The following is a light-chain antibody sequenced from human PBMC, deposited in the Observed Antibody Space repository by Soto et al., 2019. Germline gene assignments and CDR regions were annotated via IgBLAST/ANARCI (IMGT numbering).Light chain of an antibody. CDR1: QSVSSN. V-gene: IGKV3-15*01. Sequence: EIVMPQSAATLSVSPGERATLSCRASQSVSSNLAWYQQKPGQAPRLLIYGASTRPPGIPARLSGSGSGTEFTLTISSLQSEDFAVYYCQHYRQFGQGTKVDI. CDR3: QHYRQ. CDR2: GAS. J-gene: IGKJ1*01.